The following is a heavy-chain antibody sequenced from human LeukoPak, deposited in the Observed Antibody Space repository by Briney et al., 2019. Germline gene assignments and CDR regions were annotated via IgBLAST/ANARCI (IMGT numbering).Heavy chain of an antibody. D-gene: IGHD6-13*01. CDR3: ARGHSQAASFDY. Sequence: ASVKVSCKASGYTFTSYGISWVRQAPGQGLEWMGWINCNSGLMGWINPNSGGTDYAQKFQGRVTMTRDTSISTAYMELSGLRSDDTAVYYCARGHSQAASFDYWGQGTLVTVSS. CDR2: GWINCNSGLMGWINPNSGGT. V-gene: IGHV1-2*02. CDR1: GYTFTSYG. J-gene: IGHJ4*02.